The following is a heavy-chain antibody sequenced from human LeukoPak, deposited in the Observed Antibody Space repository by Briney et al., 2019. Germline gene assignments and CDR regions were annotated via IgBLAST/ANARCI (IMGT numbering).Heavy chain of an antibody. J-gene: IGHJ3*02. Sequence: PSETLSLTCTVSGYSISSGYYWGWLRQPSGKGLECSGSIYHSRSTYYTPSLKSRVTISVDTSKTQFSLKLSSVTAADTAVYYCARDLATLHIYDYVWGSHYDAFDIWGQGTMVTVSS. V-gene: IGHV4-38-2*02. CDR2: IYHSRST. D-gene: IGHD3-16*01. CDR1: GYSISSGYY. CDR3: ARDLATLHIYDYVWGSHYDAFDI.